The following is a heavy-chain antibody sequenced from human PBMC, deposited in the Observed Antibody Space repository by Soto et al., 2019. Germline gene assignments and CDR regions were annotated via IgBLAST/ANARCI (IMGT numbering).Heavy chain of an antibody. J-gene: IGHJ4*02. CDR3: AKGSFINLRGYDSY. Sequence: EVQLLESGGGLVQPGGSLRLSCAASGFTFSTYAMIWVRQAPGKGLEWVSVISGSGDSTYYADSVKGRFTISRDNSKNTLYRQMSSLRAEDTAIYYCAKGSFINLRGYDSYWGQGTLVTVSS. CDR1: GFTFSTYA. D-gene: IGHD5-12*01. CDR2: ISGSGDST. V-gene: IGHV3-23*01.